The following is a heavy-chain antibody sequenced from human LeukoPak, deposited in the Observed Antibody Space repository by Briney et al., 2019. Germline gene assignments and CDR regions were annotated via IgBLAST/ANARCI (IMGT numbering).Heavy chain of an antibody. CDR2: INNDGNNT. Sequence: GGSLRLSCEASGFTFTTYWIHWVRQAPGKGLVWVSRINNDGNNTIYAGCVGGRFAMSKDNAENTLYLQMNGLRAEDTGVYYCARGGLGHGFDIWGQGTMVTVSS. V-gene: IGHV3-74*01. CDR1: GFTFTTYW. D-gene: IGHD3-16*01. J-gene: IGHJ3*02. CDR3: ARGGLGHGFDI.